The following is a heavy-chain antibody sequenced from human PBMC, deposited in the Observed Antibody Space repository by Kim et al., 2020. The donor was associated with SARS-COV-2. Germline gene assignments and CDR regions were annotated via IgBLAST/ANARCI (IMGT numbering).Heavy chain of an antibody. CDR1: GFTFSSSA. CDR2: ISYDGSNK. D-gene: IGHD3-10*01. V-gene: IGHV3-30-3*01. CDR3: ARENYYGSGSFYYYYYYGMDV. Sequence: GGSLRLSCAASGFTFSSSAMHWVRQAPGKGLEWVAVISYDGSNKYYADSVKGRFTISRDNSKNTLYLQMNSLRAEDTAVYYCARENYYGSGSFYYYYYYGMDVWGEGTTVTVSS. J-gene: IGHJ6*04.